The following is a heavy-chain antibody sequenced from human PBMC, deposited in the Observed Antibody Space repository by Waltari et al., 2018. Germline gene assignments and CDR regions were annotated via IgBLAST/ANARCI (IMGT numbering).Heavy chain of an antibody. J-gene: IGHJ5*02. CDR2: INPSGST. Sequence: QVQLQQWGAGLLKPSETLSLTCAVCGGSFSGYYWSWIRQPPGKGLEWIGEINPSGSTNYNPSLKSRVTISVDTSKNQFSLKLSSVTAADTAVYYCARGLRRDWFDPWGQGTLVTVSS. V-gene: IGHV4-34*01. D-gene: IGHD4-17*01. CDR3: ARGLRRDWFDP. CDR1: GGSFSGYY.